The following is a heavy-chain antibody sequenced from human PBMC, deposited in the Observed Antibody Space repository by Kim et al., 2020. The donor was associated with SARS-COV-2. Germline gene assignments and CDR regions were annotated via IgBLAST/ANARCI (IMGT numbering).Heavy chain of an antibody. CDR2: I. CDR3: ARNLGGYGLFDY. V-gene: IGHV3-48*01. J-gene: IGHJ4*01. Sequence: IYYADSVEGRFTITRDNADNSLYLQMDSLRAEDTAVYYCARNLGGYGLFDYWGHGTLVTVSS. D-gene: IGHD5-12*01.